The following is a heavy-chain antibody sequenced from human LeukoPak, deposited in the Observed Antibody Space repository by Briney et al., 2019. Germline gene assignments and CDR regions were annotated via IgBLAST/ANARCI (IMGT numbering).Heavy chain of an antibody. CDR1: GGSISSYY. V-gene: IGHV4-59*01. Sequence: SQTLSLTCTVSGGSISSYYWSWIRQPPRKGLEWIGYIYYSGSTNYNPSLKSRVTISVDTSKNQFSLKLSSVTAADTAVYYCARLTISGYFDYWGQGTLVTVSS. D-gene: IGHD3-9*01. CDR3: ARLTISGYFDY. J-gene: IGHJ4*02. CDR2: IYYSGST.